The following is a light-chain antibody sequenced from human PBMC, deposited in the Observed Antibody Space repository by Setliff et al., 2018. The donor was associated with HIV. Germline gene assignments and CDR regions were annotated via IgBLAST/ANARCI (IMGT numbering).Light chain of an antibody. CDR1: SSDVGSYNY. CDR2: EVS. V-gene: IGLV2-8*01. J-gene: IGLJ3*02. CDR3: SSYGGRNNWV. Sequence: QSALTQPPSASGSPGQAVTISCTGTSSDVGSYNYVSWYQQHPGKAPQLMIFEVSKRPSGIPDRFSGSKSGNTASLTVSGLQAGDEADYYCSSYGGRNNWVFGGGTKGTVL.